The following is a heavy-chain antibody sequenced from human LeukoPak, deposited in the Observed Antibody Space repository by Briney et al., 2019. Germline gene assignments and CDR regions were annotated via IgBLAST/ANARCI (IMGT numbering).Heavy chain of an antibody. CDR3: ARVSRWFDP. J-gene: IGHJ5*02. Sequence: SETLSITCTVSGGSISSSSYYWGWIRQPPGKGLEWIGSIYYSGSTYYNPSLKSRVTISVDTSKNQFSLKLSSVTAADTAVYYCARVSRWFDPWGQGTLVTVSS. CDR1: GGSISSSSYY. CDR2: IYYSGST. V-gene: IGHV4-39*07.